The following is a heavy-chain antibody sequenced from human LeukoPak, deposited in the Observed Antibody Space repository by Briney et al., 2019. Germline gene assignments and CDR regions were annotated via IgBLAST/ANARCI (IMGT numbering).Heavy chain of an antibody. CDR3: AKDSSYYYDSSDC. Sequence: GGSLRLSCAASGFTFSSYAISWVRQAPGKGLESVSAISGSGGSTYYADSVKGRFTISRDNSKNTLYLQMNSLRAEDTAVYYCAKDSSYYYDSSDCWGQGTLVTVSS. CDR2: ISGSGGST. D-gene: IGHD3-22*01. CDR1: GFTFSSYA. V-gene: IGHV3-23*01. J-gene: IGHJ4*02.